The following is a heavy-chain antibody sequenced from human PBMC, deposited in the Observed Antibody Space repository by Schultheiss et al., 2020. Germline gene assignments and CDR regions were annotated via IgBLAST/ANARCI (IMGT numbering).Heavy chain of an antibody. CDR1: GGSISSGDYY. CDR2: IYHSGRT. J-gene: IGHJ3*02. D-gene: IGHD4-17*01. CDR3: ASADYGDYDDAFDI. V-gene: IGHV4-30-2*01. Sequence: SETLSLTCTVSGGSISSGDYYWSWIRQPPGKGLEWIGYIYHSGRTYYNPSLKSRVTISVDRSKNQFSLRLSSVTAADTAVYYCASADYGDYDDAFDIWGQGTMVTVSS.